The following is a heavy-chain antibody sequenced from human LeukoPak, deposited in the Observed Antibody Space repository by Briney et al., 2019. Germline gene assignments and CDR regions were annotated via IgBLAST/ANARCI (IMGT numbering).Heavy chain of an antibody. CDR2: ISDRGGSS. CDR1: GFTFSSYA. Sequence: GGSLRLSCAASGFTFSSYAMSWVRQAPGKGLEWVSVISDRGGSSYYADSVKGRFTISRDNSKNMLYLQMNSLRAEDTAVYYCAKWKYSNSGIDDYWGQGTLVTVSS. D-gene: IGHD6-6*01. CDR3: AKWKYSNSGIDDY. V-gene: IGHV3-23*01. J-gene: IGHJ4*02.